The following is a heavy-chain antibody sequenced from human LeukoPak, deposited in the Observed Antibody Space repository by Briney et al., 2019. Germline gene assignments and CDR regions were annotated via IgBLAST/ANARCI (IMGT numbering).Heavy chain of an antibody. J-gene: IGHJ3*02. CDR3: DIRSPRDAFDI. CDR1: GFIVSSNY. CDR2: ISSSGSTI. D-gene: IGHD3-3*01. V-gene: IGHV3-11*04. Sequence: PGGSLRLSCAASGFIVSSNYMSWVRQAPGGGLEWVSYISSSGSTIYYADSVKGRFTISRDNAKNSLYLQMNSLRAEDTAVYYCDIRSPRDAFDIWGQGTMVTVSS.